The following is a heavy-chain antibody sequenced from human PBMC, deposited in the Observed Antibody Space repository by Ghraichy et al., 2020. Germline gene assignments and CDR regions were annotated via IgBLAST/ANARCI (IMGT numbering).Heavy chain of an antibody. Sequence: SETLSLTCAVYGGSFSGYYWSWIRQPPGKGLEWIGEINHSGSTNYNPSLKSRVTISVDTSKNQFSLKLSSVTAADTAVYYCARANHDSSGYYLFDYWGQGTLVTVSS. D-gene: IGHD3-22*01. CDR3: ARANHDSSGYYLFDY. V-gene: IGHV4-34*01. CDR2: INHSGST. CDR1: GGSFSGYY. J-gene: IGHJ4*02.